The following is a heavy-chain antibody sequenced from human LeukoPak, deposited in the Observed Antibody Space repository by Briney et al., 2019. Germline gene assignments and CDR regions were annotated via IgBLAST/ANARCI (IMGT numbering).Heavy chain of an antibody. Sequence: GGSLRLSCAAPGFTFSSQNMNWARQAPGKGLEWVAYISTSGDSTKYADSVEGQFTISRDNAENSLYLLMNSLRVEDTAVYYCVKNGWLDYWGQGILVTVSS. J-gene: IGHJ4*02. CDR2: ISTSGDST. CDR1: GFTFSSQN. D-gene: IGHD6-19*01. V-gene: IGHV3-21*06. CDR3: VKNGWLDY.